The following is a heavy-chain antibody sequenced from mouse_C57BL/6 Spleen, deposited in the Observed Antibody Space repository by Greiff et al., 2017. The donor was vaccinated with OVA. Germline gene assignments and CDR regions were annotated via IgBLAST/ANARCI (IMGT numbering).Heavy chain of an antibody. CDR3: ARGGGYGNYEDAMDY. D-gene: IGHD2-1*01. J-gene: IGHJ4*01. CDR2: INPNNGGT. CDR1: GYTFTDYY. V-gene: IGHV1-26*01. Sequence: EVQLQQSGPELVKPGASVKISCKASGYTFTDYYMNWVKQSHGKSLEWIGDINPNNGGTSYNQKFKGKATLTVDKSSSTAYMELRSLTSEDSAVYYCARGGGYGNYEDAMDYWGQGTSVTVSS.